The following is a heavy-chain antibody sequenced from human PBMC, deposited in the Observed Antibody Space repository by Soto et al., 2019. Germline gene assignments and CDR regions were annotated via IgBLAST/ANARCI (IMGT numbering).Heavy chain of an antibody. CDR1: GGSFNGYY. CDR2: INHSGST. V-gene: IGHV4-34*01. J-gene: IGHJ4*02. D-gene: IGHD6-13*01. Sequence: SATLSLTCAVYGGSFNGYYWNWIRQPPGKGLEWIGEINHSGSTNYNPSLKSRVTISVDTSKNQFSLKLSSVTAADTAVYYCARASATIAAAAIFDYWGQGTLVTVSS. CDR3: ARASATIAAAAIFDY.